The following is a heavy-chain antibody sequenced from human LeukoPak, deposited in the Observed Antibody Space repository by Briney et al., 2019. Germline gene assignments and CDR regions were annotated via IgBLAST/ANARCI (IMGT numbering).Heavy chain of an antibody. CDR3: ARALWPYYFDY. D-gene: IGHD2-21*01. V-gene: IGHV3-33*01. Sequence: GGSLRLSCAASGFTFGSYGMHWVRQAPGKGLEWVAIIWYDGSNEYYADSVKGRFTISRDNSKNTLYLQMNSLRAEDTAVYYCARALWPYYFDYWGQGTLVTVSS. J-gene: IGHJ4*02. CDR1: GFTFGSYG. CDR2: IWYDGSNE.